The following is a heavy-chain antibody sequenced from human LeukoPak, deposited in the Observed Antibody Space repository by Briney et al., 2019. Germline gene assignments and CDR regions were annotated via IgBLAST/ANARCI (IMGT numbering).Heavy chain of an antibody. CDR3: ARPVYDSSGYYY. CDR2: INPSGGST. J-gene: IGHJ4*02. CDR1: GYAFTSYY. D-gene: IGHD3-22*01. Sequence: ASVTVSCTASGYAFTSYYMHWVRQAPGQGLEWMGIINPSGGSTSYAQKFQGRVTMTRDTSTSTVYMELSSLRSEDTAVYYCARPVYDSSGYYYWGQGTLVAVSS. V-gene: IGHV1-46*01.